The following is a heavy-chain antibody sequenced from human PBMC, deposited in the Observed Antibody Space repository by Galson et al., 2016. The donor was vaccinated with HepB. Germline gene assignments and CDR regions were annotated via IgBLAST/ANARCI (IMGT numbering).Heavy chain of an antibody. CDR3: VRDPTWGYGMDV. CDR1: GFTLSNYG. J-gene: IGHJ6*02. CDR2: MSHDGNSQ. D-gene: IGHD3-16*01. Sequence: SLRLSCAASGFTLSNYGMHWVRQAPGKGLEWVALMSHDGNSQYYGDPVRGRFTVSRDISKNTLDLQMNSLSAEDTALYYCVRDPTWGYGMDVWGQGTTVTVSS. V-gene: IGHV3-30*03.